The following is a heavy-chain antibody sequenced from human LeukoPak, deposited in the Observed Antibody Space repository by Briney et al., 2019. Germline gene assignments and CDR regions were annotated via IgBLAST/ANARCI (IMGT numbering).Heavy chain of an antibody. J-gene: IGHJ6*03. CDR3: ARYPFERSYYYYYYMDV. CDR1: GYTFTSYG. V-gene: IGHV1-18*01. Sequence: ASVKVSCKASGYTFTSYGISWVRQAPGQGLEWMGWISAYNGNTNYAQKLQGRVTMTTDTSTSTAYMELRSLRSDDTAVYYCARYPFERSYYYYYYMDVWGKGTTVTVSS. CDR2: ISAYNGNT. D-gene: IGHD3-10*01.